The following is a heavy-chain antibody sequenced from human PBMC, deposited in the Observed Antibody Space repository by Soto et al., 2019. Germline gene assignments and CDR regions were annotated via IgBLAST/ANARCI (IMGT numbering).Heavy chain of an antibody. V-gene: IGHV4-31*03. D-gene: IGHD5-12*01. CDR3: ARDRGGYGVFDY. CDR2: IYHSGGT. Sequence: SETLSLTCSVSAGPISSDGFYWNWIRQPPGRGLEWIGYIYHSGGTYSSPSLRSRVTISVDTSKNQFTLKLSSVTAADTAMYFCARDRGGYGVFDYWGQGTLVTVS. J-gene: IGHJ4*02. CDR1: AGPISSDGFY.